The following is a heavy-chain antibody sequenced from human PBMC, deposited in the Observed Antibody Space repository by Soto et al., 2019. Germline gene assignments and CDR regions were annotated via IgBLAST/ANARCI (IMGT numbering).Heavy chain of an antibody. CDR2: IDPSDSYT. Sequence: GESLKISCKGSGYSFTSYWISWVRQMPGKGLEWMGRIDPSDSYTNYSPSFQGHVTISADKSISTAYLQWSSLKASDTAMYYCARLSGSGSYLYYYYYGMDVWGQGTTVTGSS. CDR1: GYSFTSYW. D-gene: IGHD3-10*01. CDR3: ARLSGSGSYLYYYYYGMDV. J-gene: IGHJ6*02. V-gene: IGHV5-10-1*01.